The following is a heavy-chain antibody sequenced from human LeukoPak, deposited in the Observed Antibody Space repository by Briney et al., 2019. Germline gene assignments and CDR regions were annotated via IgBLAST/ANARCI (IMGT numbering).Heavy chain of an antibody. CDR2: IYSGGST. CDR1: GFTFSSYS. V-gene: IGHV3-66*01. CDR3: AGEGGHTYDAFDI. D-gene: IGHD2-2*02. J-gene: IGHJ3*02. Sequence: GGSLRLSCAASGFTFSSYSMNWVRQAPGKGLEWVSVIYSGGSTYYADSVKGRFTISRDNSKNTLYLQMNSLRAEDTAVYYCAGEGGHTYDAFDIWGQGTMVTVSS.